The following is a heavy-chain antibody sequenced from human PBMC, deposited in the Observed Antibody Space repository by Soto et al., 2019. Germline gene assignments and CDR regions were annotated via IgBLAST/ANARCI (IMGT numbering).Heavy chain of an antibody. CDR1: GGTFSSYA. CDR2: IIPIFGTA. Sequence: SAKVSCNASGGTFSSYAISWVRQAPGQGLEWMGGIIPIFGTANYAQKFQGRVTITADESTSTAYMELSSLRSEDTAVYYCAREPSSITMVRGVHQFDPWGQGTLVTVSS. J-gene: IGHJ5*02. CDR3: AREPSSITMVRGVHQFDP. D-gene: IGHD3-10*01. V-gene: IGHV1-69*13.